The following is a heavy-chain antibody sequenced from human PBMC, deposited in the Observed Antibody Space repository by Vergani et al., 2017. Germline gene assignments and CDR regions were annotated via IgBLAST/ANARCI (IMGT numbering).Heavy chain of an antibody. J-gene: IGHJ6*02. CDR2: ISSSGSTI. V-gene: IGHV3-11*01. Sequence: QVQLVESGGGLVKPGGSLRLSCAASGFTFSDYYMSWIRQAPGKGLEWVSYISSSGSTIYYADSGKGRFTISRDNAKNSLYLRMNSLRAEDTAVYYCARDLGYCSSTSCYGAGGMDVWGQGTTVTVSS. CDR3: ARDLGYCSSTSCYGAGGMDV. CDR1: GFTFSDYY. D-gene: IGHD2-2*01.